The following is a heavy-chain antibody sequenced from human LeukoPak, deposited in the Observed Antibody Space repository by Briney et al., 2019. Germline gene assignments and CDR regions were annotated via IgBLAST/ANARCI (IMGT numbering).Heavy chain of an antibody. D-gene: IGHD1-7*01. Sequence: SETLSLTCAVSSGSISSSYWWSWVRQPPGKGLEWIGEIFHSGSTNYNPSLKSRVTISVDTSKNQFSLKLSSVTAADTAVYYCARETGTPDYWGQGTLVTVSS. CDR3: ARETGTPDY. J-gene: IGHJ4*02. V-gene: IGHV4-4*02. CDR1: SGSISSSYW. CDR2: IFHSGST.